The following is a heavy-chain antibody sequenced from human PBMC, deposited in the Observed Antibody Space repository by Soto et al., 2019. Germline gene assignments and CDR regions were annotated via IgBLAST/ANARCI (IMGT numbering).Heavy chain of an antibody. J-gene: IGHJ6*03. Sequence: SVKVSCKASGGTFSSYTISWVRQAPGQGLEWMGRIIPILGIANYAQKFQGRVTITADKSTSTAYMELSSLRSEDTAVYYCARALGQQWLDYYYYMDVWGKGTTVTVSS. CDR1: GGTFSSYT. V-gene: IGHV1-69*02. CDR2: IIPILGIA. D-gene: IGHD6-19*01. CDR3: ARALGQQWLDYYYYMDV.